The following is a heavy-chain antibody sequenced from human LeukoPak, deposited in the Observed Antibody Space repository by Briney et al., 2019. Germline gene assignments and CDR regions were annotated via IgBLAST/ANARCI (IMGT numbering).Heavy chain of an antibody. CDR2: ISYDGSNK. D-gene: IGHD3-16*01. J-gene: IGHJ3*02. CDR3: AREGVGDGAFDI. V-gene: IGHV3-30*03. CDR1: GFTFSSYG. Sequence: GRSLRLSCAASGFTFSSYGMHWVRQAPGKGLEWVAVISYDGSNKYYADSVKGRFTISRDNSKNTLYLQMNSLRAEDTAVYYCAREGVGDGAFDIWGQGTMVTVSS.